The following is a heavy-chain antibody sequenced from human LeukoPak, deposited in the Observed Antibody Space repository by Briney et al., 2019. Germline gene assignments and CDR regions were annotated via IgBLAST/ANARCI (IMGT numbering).Heavy chain of an antibody. J-gene: IGHJ4*02. V-gene: IGHV3-48*03. Sequence: GGSLRLSCAASEFTFSSYEMNWVRQAPGKGLEWISFISSRGSSIYYADSVKGRFTISRDNAKNSLYLQMSSLRAEDTAVYYCARDSGSYRGFDYWGQGTLVTVSS. CDR1: EFTFSSYE. CDR2: ISSRGSSI. D-gene: IGHD1-26*01. CDR3: ARDSGSYRGFDY.